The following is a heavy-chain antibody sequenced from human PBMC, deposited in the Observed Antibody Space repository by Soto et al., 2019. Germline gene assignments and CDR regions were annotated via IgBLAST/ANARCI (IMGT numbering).Heavy chain of an antibody. CDR1: GFTFSSYA. CDR3: AKDSAYYDFWSGYQIDY. V-gene: IGHV3-23*01. D-gene: IGHD3-3*01. Sequence: EVQLLESGGGLVQPGGSLRLSCAASGFTFSSYAMSWVGQAPGKGLEWVSAISGSGGSTYYADSVKGRFTISRDNSKNTLYLQMNSLRAEDTAVYYCAKDSAYYDFWSGYQIDYWGQGTLVTVSS. CDR2: ISGSGGST. J-gene: IGHJ4*02.